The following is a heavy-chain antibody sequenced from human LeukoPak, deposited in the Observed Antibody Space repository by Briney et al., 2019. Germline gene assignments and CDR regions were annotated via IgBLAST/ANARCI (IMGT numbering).Heavy chain of an antibody. CDR3: AKDGSRISGSYLDY. Sequence: GGSLRLSCAASGFTFSSYGMHWVRQAPGKGLEWVAFIRYDGSNKYYADSVKGRFTISRDNSKNTLHPQMNSLRAEDTAVYYCAKDGSRISGSYLDYWGQGTLVTVSS. CDR2: IRYDGSNK. CDR1: GFTFSSYG. D-gene: IGHD1-26*01. V-gene: IGHV3-30*02. J-gene: IGHJ4*02.